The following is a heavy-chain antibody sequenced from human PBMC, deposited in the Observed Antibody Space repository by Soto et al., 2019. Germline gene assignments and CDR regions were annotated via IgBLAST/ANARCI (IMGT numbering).Heavy chain of an antibody. CDR2: ITTSSGHM. CDR1: GFPFSSYG. J-gene: IGHJ5*02. Sequence: EVQLVESGGGVVQPGGSLRLSCVASGFPFSSYGMNWVRQAPGKGLEWVAYITTSSGHMYYADSVKGRFTISRDNGRNSLYLQMNRLRAEDTAVSCCVKGRPGGTWFAPWGQGPRVTVS. V-gene: IGHV3-48*01. CDR3: VKGRPGGTWFAP. D-gene: IGHD6-6*01.